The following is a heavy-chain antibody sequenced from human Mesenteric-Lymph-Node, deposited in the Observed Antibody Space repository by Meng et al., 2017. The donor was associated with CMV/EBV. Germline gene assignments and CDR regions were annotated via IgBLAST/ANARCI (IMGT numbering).Heavy chain of an antibody. Sequence: ASVKVSCKASGYNFNDYYIHWLRQTPGQGLEWLGILNPSGGTTNFAQKFQGRVTITTDESTSTAYMELSSLRSEDTAVYYCAILYWYFDLWGRGTLVTVSS. CDR1: GYNFNDYY. CDR2: LNPSGGTT. J-gene: IGHJ2*01. CDR3: AILYWYFDL. V-gene: IGHV1-46*02.